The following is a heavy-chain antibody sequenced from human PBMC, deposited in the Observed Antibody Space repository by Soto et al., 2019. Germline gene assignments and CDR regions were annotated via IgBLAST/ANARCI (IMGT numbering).Heavy chain of an antibody. Sequence: GASVKVSCKASGGTFSSYAISWVRQAPGQGLEWMGGIIPIFGTANYAQKFQGRVTITADESTSTAYMELSSLRSEDTAVYYCARGYGEDDSSSYIYWFDPWGQGTLVTVSS. V-gene: IGHV1-69*13. CDR1: GGTFSSYA. CDR3: ARGYGEDDSSSYIYWFDP. J-gene: IGHJ5*02. D-gene: IGHD3-22*01. CDR2: IIPIFGTA.